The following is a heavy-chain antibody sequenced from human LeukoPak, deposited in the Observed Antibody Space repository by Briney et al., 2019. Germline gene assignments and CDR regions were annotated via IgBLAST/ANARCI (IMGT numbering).Heavy chain of an antibody. V-gene: IGHV3-33*01. J-gene: IGHJ4*02. CDR1: GFTFSSYG. CDR3: ARDPGGIHSY. CDR2: IWYDGSNK. Sequence: PGGSPRLSCAASGFTFSSYGMHWVRQAPGKGLEWVAVIWYDGSNKYHADSVQGRFTISRDNSKNMVYLQMNSLRDEDTAVYYCARDPGGIHSYWGQGTLVTVSS. D-gene: IGHD1-26*01.